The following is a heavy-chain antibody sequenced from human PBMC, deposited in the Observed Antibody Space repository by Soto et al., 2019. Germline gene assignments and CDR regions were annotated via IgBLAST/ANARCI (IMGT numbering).Heavy chain of an antibody. D-gene: IGHD2-15*01. CDR3: ARDLGGPFDY. Sequence: GASVKVSCKASGYTFTGYYMHWVRQAPGQGLEWMGWISAYNGNTNYAQKLQGRVTMTTDTSTSTAYMELRSLRSDDTAVYYCARDLGGPFDYWGQGTLVTVSS. J-gene: IGHJ4*02. CDR2: ISAYNGNT. CDR1: GYTFTGYY. V-gene: IGHV1-18*04.